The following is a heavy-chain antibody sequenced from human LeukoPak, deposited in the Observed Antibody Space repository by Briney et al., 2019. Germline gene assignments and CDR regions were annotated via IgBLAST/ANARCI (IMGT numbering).Heavy chain of an antibody. Sequence: PGGSLRLSCAASGFTVSTYWIRWVRPVPGKGLVRVSGISSEGATTHQAGSVKSQFTISRDNAKNTLYLQMDSVRVGYSAVYYCARGSGFGVWGWGT. D-gene: IGHD3-9*01. CDR2: ISSEGATT. V-gene: IGHV3-74*01. J-gene: IGHJ4*02. CDR1: GFTVSTYW. CDR3: ARGSGFGV.